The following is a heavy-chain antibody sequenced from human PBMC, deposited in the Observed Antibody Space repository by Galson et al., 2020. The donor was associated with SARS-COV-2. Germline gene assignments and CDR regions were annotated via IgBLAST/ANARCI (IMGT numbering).Heavy chain of an antibody. CDR2: IWYDGSNK. J-gene: IGHJ4*02. CDR1: GFTFSSYG. V-gene: IGHV3-33*01. CDR3: ARDGYGDPGEGFDY. Sequence: GASLKISCAASGFTFSSYGMHWVRQAPGKGLEWVAVIWYDGSNKYYADSVKGRFTISRDNSKNTLYLQMNSLRAEDTAVYYCARDGYGDPGEGFDYWGQGTLVTVSS. D-gene: IGHD4-17*01.